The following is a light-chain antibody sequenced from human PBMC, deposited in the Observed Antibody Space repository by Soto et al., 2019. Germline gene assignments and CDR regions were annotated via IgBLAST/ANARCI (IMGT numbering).Light chain of an antibody. V-gene: IGKV3-11*01. CDR2: DAS. Sequence: EIVLTQSSATLSLSPGEGASLSCRASQSVSSYLVWYQQKPGQAPRLLIYDASNRATGIPARFSGSGSGTDFTLTISSLEPEDFAVYYCQHRSNWPLTFGGGTKVEIK. J-gene: IGKJ4*01. CDR1: QSVSSY. CDR3: QHRSNWPLT.